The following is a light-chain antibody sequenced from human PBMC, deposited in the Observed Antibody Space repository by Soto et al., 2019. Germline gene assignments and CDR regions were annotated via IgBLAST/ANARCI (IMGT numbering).Light chain of an antibody. CDR1: SSDVGGYNY. Sequence: QSVLTQPASMSGSPGQSITISCTGTSSDVGGYNYVSWYQHHPGKAPKLMIYDVSNRPSGVSNRFSGSKSGNTASLTISGLQAEDEADYYCSSYTSSSPYVFGTGTKLTVL. J-gene: IGLJ1*01. CDR2: DVS. V-gene: IGLV2-14*03. CDR3: SSYTSSSPYV.